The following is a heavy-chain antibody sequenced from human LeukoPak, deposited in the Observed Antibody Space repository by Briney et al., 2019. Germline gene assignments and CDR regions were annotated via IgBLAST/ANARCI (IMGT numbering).Heavy chain of an antibody. CDR2: ISGSGGST. V-gene: IGHV3-23*01. J-gene: IGHJ4*02. CDR3: AKAKIGWELLPPFDY. Sequence: GGSLRLSCAASGFTFSSYAKSWVRQAPGKGLEWVSAISGSGGSTYYADSVKGRFTISRDNSKNTLYLQMNSLRAEDTAVYYCAKAKIGWELLPPFDYWGQGTLVTVSS. D-gene: IGHD1-26*01. CDR1: GFTFSSYA.